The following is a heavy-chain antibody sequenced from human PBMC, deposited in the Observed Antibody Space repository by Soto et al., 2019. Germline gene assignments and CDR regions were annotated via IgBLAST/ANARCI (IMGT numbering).Heavy chain of an antibody. CDR2: INAGNGNT. V-gene: IGHV1-3*01. CDR1: GYTFTRYA. CDR3: ARGGGVGFGNYTTGGMDV. Sequence: QVQLVQSGAEVKKPGASVKVSCKASGYTFTRYAMHWVRQAPGQRLEWMGWINAGNGNTKYSQKFQGRVTIIRDTSASTAYMELSSLRSEDTAVDYCARGGGVGFGNYTTGGMDVWGQGTTVTVSS. J-gene: IGHJ6*02. D-gene: IGHD2-8*02.